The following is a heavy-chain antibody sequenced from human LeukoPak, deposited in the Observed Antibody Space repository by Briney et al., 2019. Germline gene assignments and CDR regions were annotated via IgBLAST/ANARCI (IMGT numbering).Heavy chain of an antibody. CDR2: IYTSGST. Sequence: SETLSLTCTVSGGSISSYYWSWIRQPPGKGLEWIGRIYTSGSTNYNPSLKSRVTISVDKSKNQFSLKLSSVTAADTAVYYCARAATMVRGPNYYYYYMDVWGKGTTVTVSS. J-gene: IGHJ6*03. V-gene: IGHV4-4*07. D-gene: IGHD3-10*01. CDR3: ARAATMVRGPNYYYYYMDV. CDR1: GGSISSYY.